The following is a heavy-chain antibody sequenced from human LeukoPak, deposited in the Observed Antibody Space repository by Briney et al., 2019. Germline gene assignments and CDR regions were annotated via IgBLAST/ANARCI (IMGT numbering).Heavy chain of an antibody. J-gene: IGHJ6*02. CDR3: ARDYRVSSGYYYYYYGMDV. D-gene: IGHD3-22*01. CDR1: GFTVSSNY. Sequence: QPGGSLRLSCAASGFTVSSNYMSWVRQAPGKGLEWVSVIYSGGSTYYADSVKGRFTISRDNSKNTLYLQMNSLRAEDTAVYYCARDYRVSSGYYYYYYGMDVWGQGTTVTVSS. CDR2: IYSGGST. V-gene: IGHV3-66*01.